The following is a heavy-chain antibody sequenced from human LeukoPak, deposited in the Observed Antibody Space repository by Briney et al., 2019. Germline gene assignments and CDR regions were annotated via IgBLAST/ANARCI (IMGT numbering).Heavy chain of an antibody. CDR3: ARHLDYYDSSGPVYAFDI. Sequence: PSETLSLTCTVSGGSISSYYWSWIRQPPGKGLEWIGYIYYSGSTNYNPALKSRGTISVDTSKNQFSMKLSSVTAADTAVYYCARHLDYYDSSGPVYAFDIWGQGTMVTVSS. D-gene: IGHD3-22*01. V-gene: IGHV4-59*08. CDR2: IYYSGST. CDR1: GGSISSYY. J-gene: IGHJ3*02.